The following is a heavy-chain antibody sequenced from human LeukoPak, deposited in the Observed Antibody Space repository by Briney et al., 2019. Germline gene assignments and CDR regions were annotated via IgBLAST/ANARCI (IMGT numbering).Heavy chain of an antibody. J-gene: IGHJ4*02. CDR2: IKEDGSEK. CDR1: GFTFSSYW. CDR3: ARSPLRVGQDY. Sequence: GGSLRLSCAASGFTFSSYWMSWIRQAPGKGLEWVANIKEDGSEKYYVDSVRGRFTISRDNAKNSLSLQMNSLRAEDTAVYYCARSPLRVGQDYWGQGTLVTVSS. V-gene: IGHV3-7*01. D-gene: IGHD1-26*01.